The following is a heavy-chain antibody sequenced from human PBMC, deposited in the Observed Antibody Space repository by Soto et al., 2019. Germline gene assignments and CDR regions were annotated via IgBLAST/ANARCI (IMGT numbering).Heavy chain of an antibody. CDR3: EGTGGEYYYYYGMDV. D-gene: IGHD1-1*01. V-gene: IGHV3-15*01. CDR1: GFTFSNAW. J-gene: IGHJ6*02. CDR2: IKSKTDGGTT. Sequence: PVGSLRLSCAASGFTFSNAWMSWVRQAPGKGLEWVGRIKSKTDGGTTDYAAPVKGRFTISRDDSKNTLYLQMNSLKTEDTAVYYCEGTGGEYYYYYGMDVWGQGTTVTV.